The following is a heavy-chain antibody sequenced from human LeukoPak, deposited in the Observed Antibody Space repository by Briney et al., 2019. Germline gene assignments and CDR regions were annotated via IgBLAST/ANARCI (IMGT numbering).Heavy chain of an antibody. Sequence: PGGSLRLSCAASGFTFSNYGMHWVGQAPGKGVEGVAVIWYDGSNKYYADSVRGRFTISRDNSRNTLYLQMNSLRAEDTAMYYCAKYDNSGRAGAYWGQGTLVTVSS. V-gene: IGHV3-33*06. CDR1: GFTFSNYG. CDR2: IWYDGSNK. D-gene: IGHD3-22*01. CDR3: AKYDNSGRAGAY. J-gene: IGHJ4*02.